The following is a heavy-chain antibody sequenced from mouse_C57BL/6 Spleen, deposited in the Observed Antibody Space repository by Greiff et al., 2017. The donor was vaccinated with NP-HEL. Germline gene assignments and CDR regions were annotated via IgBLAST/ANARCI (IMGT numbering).Heavy chain of an antibody. CDR3: TRSSYSNYLAWFAY. J-gene: IGHJ3*01. CDR2: IDPETGGT. V-gene: IGHV1-15*01. D-gene: IGHD2-5*01. CDR1: GYTFTDYE. Sequence: VKLVESGAELVRPGASVTLSCKASGYTFTDYEMHWVKQTPVHGLEWIGAIDPETGGTAYNQKFKGKAILTADKSSSTAYMELRSLTSEDSAVYYCTRSSYSNYLAWFAYWGQGTLVTVSA.